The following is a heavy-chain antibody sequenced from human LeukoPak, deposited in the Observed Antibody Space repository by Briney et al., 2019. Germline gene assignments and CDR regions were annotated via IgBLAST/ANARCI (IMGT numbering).Heavy chain of an antibody. CDR1: GFTFSSYG. V-gene: IGHV3-30*02. CDR2: IRYDGSNK. D-gene: IGHD4-17*01. Sequence: PGGSLRLSCAASGFTFSSYGMHWVRQAPGKGREWVAFIRYDGSNKYYADSVKGRFTISRDNSKNTLYLQMNSLRAEDTAVYYCAKGTGDYGDLLDYWGRGTLVTVSS. J-gene: IGHJ4*02. CDR3: AKGTGDYGDLLDY.